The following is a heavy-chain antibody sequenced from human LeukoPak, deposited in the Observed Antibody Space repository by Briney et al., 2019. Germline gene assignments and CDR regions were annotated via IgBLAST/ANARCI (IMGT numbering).Heavy chain of an antibody. CDR3: ARGRAYCSSTSCYGGDWFDP. CDR1: GYTFTGYY. CDR2: INPNSGGT. V-gene: IGHV1-2*02. J-gene: IGHJ5*02. D-gene: IGHD2-2*01. Sequence: ASVKVSCKASGYTFTGYYMHWVRQAPGQGLEWMGWINPNSGGTNYAQKFQGRVTMTRDTSISTAYMELSRLRSEDTAVYYCARGRAYCSSTSCYGGDWFDPWGQGTLVTVSS.